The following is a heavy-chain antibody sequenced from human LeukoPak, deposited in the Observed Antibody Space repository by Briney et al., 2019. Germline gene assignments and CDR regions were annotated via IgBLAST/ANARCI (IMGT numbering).Heavy chain of an antibody. J-gene: IGHJ4*02. CDR1: GGSFSGYY. V-gene: IGHV4-34*01. Sequence: SETLSLTCAVYGGSFSGYYWSWIRQPPGKGLEWIGEINHSGSTNYNPSLKSRVTISVDTSKNQFPLKLNSVTAADTAVYYCAREYGDFDYWGQGTLVTVSS. CDR3: AREYGDFDY. CDR2: INHSGST. D-gene: IGHD4-17*01.